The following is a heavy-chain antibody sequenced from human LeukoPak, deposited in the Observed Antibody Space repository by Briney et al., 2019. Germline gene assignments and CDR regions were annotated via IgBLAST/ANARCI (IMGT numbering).Heavy chain of an antibody. CDR1: GFTFSSYE. D-gene: IGHD2-15*01. CDR3: ARDCGGGSCYGPYDAFDI. V-gene: IGHV3-48*03. Sequence: GGSLRLSCAASGFTFSSYEMNWVRQAPGKGLEWVSHISSSGSTIYYADSVKGRFTISRDNAKNSLYLQMNSLRAEDTAVYYCARDCGGGSCYGPYDAFDIWGQGTMVTVSS. CDR2: ISSSGSTI. J-gene: IGHJ3*02.